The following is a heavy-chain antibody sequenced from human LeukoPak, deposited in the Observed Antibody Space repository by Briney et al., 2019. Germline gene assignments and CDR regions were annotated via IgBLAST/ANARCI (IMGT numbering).Heavy chain of an antibody. CDR2: IYYSGST. V-gene: IGHV4-39*07. J-gene: IGHJ6*03. D-gene: IGHD4-17*01. Sequence: PSETLSLTCTVSGGSISSSSYYWGWIRQPPGKGLEWIGSIYYSGSTYYNPSLKSRVTISVDTSKNQFSLKLSSVTAADTAVYYCARVEGGEIYYYYYYMDVWGKGTTVTVSS. CDR1: GGSISSSSYY. CDR3: ARVEGGEIYYYYYYMDV.